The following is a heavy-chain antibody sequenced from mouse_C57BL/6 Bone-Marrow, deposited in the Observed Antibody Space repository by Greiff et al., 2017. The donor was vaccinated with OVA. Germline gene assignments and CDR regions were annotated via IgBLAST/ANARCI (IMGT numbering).Heavy chain of an antibody. V-gene: IGHV1-42*01. CDR3: ARSTGYGNSYAMVY. D-gene: IGHD2-10*02. Sequence: VQLQQSGPELVKPGASVKISCKASGYSFTGYYMNWVKQSPEKSLEWIGEINPSTGGTTYNQKFKAKATLTVDKSSSTAYMQLKSLTSEDSAVYYCARSTGYGNSYAMVYWGQGTSVTVSS. CDR1: GYSFTGYY. CDR2: INPSTGGT. J-gene: IGHJ4*01.